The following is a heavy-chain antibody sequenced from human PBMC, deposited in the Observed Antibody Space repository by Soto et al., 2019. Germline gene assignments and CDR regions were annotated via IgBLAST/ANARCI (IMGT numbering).Heavy chain of an antibody. D-gene: IGHD3-22*01. Sequence: QVQLVQSGAEVKKPGASVKVSCKASGYTFTSSGMSWVRQAPGQGLEWMGWISAHTGSSEYAQRFKGRVTITTDRSTSTADMELRSLRSDDTAVYYCARAFFYQGSDSRGYSFDAFDFWGPGTLVTVSS. V-gene: IGHV1-18*01. CDR2: ISAHTGSS. J-gene: IGHJ3*01. CDR1: GYTFTSSG. CDR3: ARAFFYQGSDSRGYSFDAFDF.